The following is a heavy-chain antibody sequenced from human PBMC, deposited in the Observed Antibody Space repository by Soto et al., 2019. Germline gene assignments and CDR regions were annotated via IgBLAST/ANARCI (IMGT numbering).Heavy chain of an antibody. V-gene: IGHV3-33*01. Sequence: QVQLVESGGGVVQPGRSLRLSCAAPGFTFSSYGMHWVRQAPGKGLEWVAVIWYDGSNKYYADSVKGRFTISRDNSKNTLYLQMNSLRAEDTAVYYCARSPGGSSWPDGMDVWGQGTTVTVSS. D-gene: IGHD6-13*01. CDR1: GFTFSSYG. CDR3: ARSPGGSSWPDGMDV. J-gene: IGHJ6*02. CDR2: IWYDGSNK.